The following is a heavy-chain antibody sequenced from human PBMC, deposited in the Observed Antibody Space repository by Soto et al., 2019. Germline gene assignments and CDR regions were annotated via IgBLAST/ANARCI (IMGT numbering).Heavy chain of an antibody. CDR2: INPSGGST. CDR1: RYTFTSYY. Sequence: ASVKVSCKASRYTFTSYYMHWVRQAPGQGLEWMGIINPSGGSTSYAQKFQGRVTMTRDTSTSTVYMELSSLRSEDTAVYYCARDRHIEVNENNWFDPWGQGTLVTVSS. J-gene: IGHJ5*02. CDR3: ARDRHIEVNENNWFDP. D-gene: IGHD1-1*01. V-gene: IGHV1-46*01.